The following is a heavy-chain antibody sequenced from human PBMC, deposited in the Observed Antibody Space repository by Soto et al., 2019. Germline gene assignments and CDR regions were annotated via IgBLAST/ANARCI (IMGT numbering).Heavy chain of an antibody. CDR3: ASAKTYYYDSSGYYSHNFDY. Sequence: QVQLVESGGGLVKPGGSLGLSCAASGFTFSDYYMSWIRQAPGKGLEWVSYISSSGSTIYYADSVKGRFTISRDNAKNSLYLQMNSLRAEDTAVYYCASAKTYYYDSSGYYSHNFDYWGQGTLVTVSS. J-gene: IGHJ4*02. CDR1: GFTFSDYY. D-gene: IGHD3-22*01. V-gene: IGHV3-11*01. CDR2: ISSSGSTI.